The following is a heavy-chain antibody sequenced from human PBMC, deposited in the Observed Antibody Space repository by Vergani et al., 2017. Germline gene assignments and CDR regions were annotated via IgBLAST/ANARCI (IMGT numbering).Heavy chain of an antibody. CDR2: ISYDGSNK. V-gene: IGHV3-30-3*01. J-gene: IGHJ5*02. CDR1: GFTFSSYA. D-gene: IGHD3-3*01. Sequence: QVQLVESGGGVVQPGRSLRLSCAASGFTFSSYAMHWVRQAPGKGLEWGAVISYDGSNKYSADSVKGRCTISRDNSKNTLYLQMNSLRAEDTAVYYCAKEVVYYDFWSGYYPWFAPWGQGTLVTVSS. CDR3: AKEVVYYDFWSGYYPWFAP.